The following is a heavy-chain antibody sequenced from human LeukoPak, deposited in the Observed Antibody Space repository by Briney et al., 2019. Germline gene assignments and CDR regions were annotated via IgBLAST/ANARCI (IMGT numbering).Heavy chain of an antibody. V-gene: IGHV3-53*01. CDR1: GFTVSSNY. D-gene: IGHD3-16*01. CDR3: AKDLGYDYVWGEGNFYDY. Sequence: GGSLRLSCAASGFTVSSNYMSWVRQAPGKGLEWVSLIYSGGSTYYADSVKGRFTISRDNSKNTLYLQMNSLRAEDTAVYYCAKDLGYDYVWGEGNFYDYWGQGTLVTVSS. CDR2: IYSGGST. J-gene: IGHJ4*02.